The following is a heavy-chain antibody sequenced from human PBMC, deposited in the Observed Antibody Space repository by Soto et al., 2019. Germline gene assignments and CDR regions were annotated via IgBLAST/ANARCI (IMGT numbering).Heavy chain of an antibody. V-gene: IGHV4-30-2*06. CDR3: AGGDYNDYFDF. CDR1: GVSINAGGYS. D-gene: IGHD4-4*01. CDR2: IYQSGST. Sequence: QVQLQESGPGLVKPSQTLSLTCAVSGVSINAGGYSWNWIRQSPGKALERMGHIYQSGSTYYKPSLKGRITISVDMSKNDFSLEVTSVTPADTAVYFCAGGDYNDYFDFWGQGALVTVSS. J-gene: IGHJ4*02.